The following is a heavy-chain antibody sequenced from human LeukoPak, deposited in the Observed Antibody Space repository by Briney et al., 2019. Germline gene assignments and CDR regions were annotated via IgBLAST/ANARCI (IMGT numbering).Heavy chain of an antibody. Sequence: SETLSLTCNVSGGSISSYYWSWIRQPPGKGLEWIGSIYYSGSTYYNPSLKSRVTISVDTSKNQFSLKLSSVTAADTAVYYCARVLNYYDSSGYYTQEYYFDYWGQGTLVTVSS. V-gene: IGHV4-39*01. CDR3: ARVLNYYDSSGYYTQEYYFDY. D-gene: IGHD3-22*01. J-gene: IGHJ4*02. CDR2: IYYSGST. CDR1: GGSISSYY.